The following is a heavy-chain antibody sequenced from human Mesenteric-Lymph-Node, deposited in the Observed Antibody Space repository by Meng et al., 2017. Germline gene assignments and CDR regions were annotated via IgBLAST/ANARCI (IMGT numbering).Heavy chain of an antibody. J-gene: IGHJ4*02. Sequence: QGELQEWGPDLVNPSRPLSLTCTVSGGSISSGDYYWSWIRQPPGKGLEWIGYIYYSGSTYYNPSLKSRVTISVDTSKNQFSLKLSSVTAADTAVYYCARGTYYYGSGSYYPFDYWGQGTLVTVSS. CDR1: GGSISSGDYY. D-gene: IGHD3-10*01. CDR2: IYYSGST. CDR3: ARGTYYYGSGSYYPFDY. V-gene: IGHV4-30-4*01.